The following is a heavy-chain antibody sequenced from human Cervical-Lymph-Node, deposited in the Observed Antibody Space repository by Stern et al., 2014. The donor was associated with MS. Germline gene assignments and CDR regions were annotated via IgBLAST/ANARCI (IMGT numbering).Heavy chain of an antibody. CDR1: GGTFSSSYA. V-gene: IGHV1-69*09. J-gene: IGHJ5*02. CDR3: ARGIVSNRPAATLHNLFDP. CDR2: IIPIIGLP. D-gene: IGHD2-15*01. Sequence: QLVESGADVKKPGSSVKVSCKASGGTFSSSYAVSWVRQAPGQGLEWMGRIIPIIGLPNYAQKFQSRLTITAANSTSTVYMELTSLTPEDTAVYYCARGIVSNRPAATLHNLFDPWGQGTLVTVSS.